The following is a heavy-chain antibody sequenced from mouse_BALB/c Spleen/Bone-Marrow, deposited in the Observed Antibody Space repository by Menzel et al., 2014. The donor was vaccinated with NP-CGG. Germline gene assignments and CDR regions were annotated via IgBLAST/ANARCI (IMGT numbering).Heavy chain of an antibody. Sequence: EVILVESGGGLVKPGGSLKLSCAASGFTFSSYSMSWVRQTPEKRLEWVATISSGGHYTYYPDSVKGRFTISRDNAKNTLYLQMSSLKSEDTAVYYCSKDGGYDYSYYFDYWGQGTTLTVSS. CDR3: SKDGGYDYSYYFDY. CDR2: ISSGGHYT. J-gene: IGHJ2*01. CDR1: GFTFSSYS. D-gene: IGHD2-4*01. V-gene: IGHV5-6-4*01.